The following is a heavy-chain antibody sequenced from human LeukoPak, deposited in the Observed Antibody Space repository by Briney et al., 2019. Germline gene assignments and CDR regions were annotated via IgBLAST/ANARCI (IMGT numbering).Heavy chain of an antibody. D-gene: IGHD3-10*01. CDR2: ISSSSSYI. J-gene: IGHJ6*04. CDR3: ARDTGLEVRGVITYYYYYGMDV. Sequence: GGSLRLSCAASGFTFSNAWMAWVRQAPGKGLEWVSSISSSSSYIYYADSVKGRFTISRDNAKNSLYLQMNSLRAEDTAVYYCARDTGLEVRGVITYYYYYGMDVWGKGTTVTVSS. CDR1: GFTFSNAW. V-gene: IGHV3-21*01.